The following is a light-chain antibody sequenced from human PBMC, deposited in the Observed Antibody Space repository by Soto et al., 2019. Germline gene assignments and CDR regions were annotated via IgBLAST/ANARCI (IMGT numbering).Light chain of an antibody. J-gene: IGLJ2*01. CDR3: AVWDISLSGVL. V-gene: IGLV1-51*01. Sequence: QSVLTQPPSVSAAPGQKVTISCSGSSSNIGNNYVSWYQQFPGTVPKLLVSDTNDRPSGIPDRFFASRSGTSATLGITGLQTGDEADYYCAVWDISLSGVLFGGGTQLTVL. CDR1: SSNIGNNY. CDR2: DTN.